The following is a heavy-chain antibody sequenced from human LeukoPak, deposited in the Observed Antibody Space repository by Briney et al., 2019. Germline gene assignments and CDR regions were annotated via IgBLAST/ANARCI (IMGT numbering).Heavy chain of an antibody. V-gene: IGHV4-34*01. CDR3: ARSPPAAHAYFDS. CDR1: GGSFSGNY. Sequence: PSDTLSLTCAVYGGSFSGNYWSWIRQPPGKGLEWIGEITHSESTNYNPSLKSRVTISVDTSKKQFSLKLTSVTAADTAVYYCARSPPAAHAYFDSWGQRILVTVSS. D-gene: IGHD6-13*01. CDR2: ITHSEST. J-gene: IGHJ4*02.